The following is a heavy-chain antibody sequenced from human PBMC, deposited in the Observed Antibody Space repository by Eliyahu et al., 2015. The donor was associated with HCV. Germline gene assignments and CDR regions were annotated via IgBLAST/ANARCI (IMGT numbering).Heavy chain of an antibody. Sequence: EVQLVESGGGWVQPGXSLRLSCATXGFTFXDYAXHWVRHAPGKGLEWVSGISWNSGSIGYHNSVRGRFIISRDSAKNSLYLQMNSLRTEDTALYYCTRGSIWDPDSYYFDSWGQGTLVTVSS. D-gene: IGHD3-3*02. J-gene: IGHJ4*02. CDR2: ISWNSGSI. V-gene: IGHV3-9*01. CDR1: GFTFXDYA. CDR3: TRGSIWDPDSYYFDS.